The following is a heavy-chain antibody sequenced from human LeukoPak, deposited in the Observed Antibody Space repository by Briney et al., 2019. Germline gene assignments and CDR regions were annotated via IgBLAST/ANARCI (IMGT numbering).Heavy chain of an antibody. Sequence: GGSLRLSCAASGFAFRSYWMTWVRQYPGKGLEWVANIKQDGSETYYADSVKGRFTISRDNAKRSLYLQMNSLRAEDTAVYYCARDGELGSPADAFDIWGQGTMVTVSS. CDR1: GFAFRSYW. CDR2: IKQDGSET. V-gene: IGHV3-7*01. J-gene: IGHJ3*02. CDR3: ARDGELGSPADAFDI. D-gene: IGHD1-26*01.